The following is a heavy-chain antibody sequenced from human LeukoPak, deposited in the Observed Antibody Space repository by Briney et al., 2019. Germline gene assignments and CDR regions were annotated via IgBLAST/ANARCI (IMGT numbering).Heavy chain of an antibody. D-gene: IGHD3-9*01. CDR3: ARAGGDYDILTGYYYSRWYLDL. CDR1: GGSISSYY. Sequence: SETLSLTCTVSGGSISSYYWSWIRQPAGKGLEWIGRIYTSGSTNYNPSLKSRVTISVDTSKNQFSLKLSSVTAADTAVYYCARAGGDYDILTGYYYSRWYLDLWGRGTLVTVSS. CDR2: IYTSGST. V-gene: IGHV4-4*07. J-gene: IGHJ2*01.